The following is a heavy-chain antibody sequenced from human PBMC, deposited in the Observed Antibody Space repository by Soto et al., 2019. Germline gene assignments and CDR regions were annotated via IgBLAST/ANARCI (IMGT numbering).Heavy chain of an antibody. V-gene: IGHV5-51*01. J-gene: IGHJ6*03. CDR3: ARQGEAWYYDFWSGYPSSRYYYYYYMDV. D-gene: IGHD3-3*01. CDR1: GYSFTSYW. Sequence: GESLKISCKGSGYSFTSYWIGWVRQMPGKGLEWMGIIYPGDSDTRYSPSFQGQVTISADKSISTAYLQWSSLKASDTAMYYCARQGEAWYYDFWSGYPSSRYYYYYYMDVWGKGTTVTSP. CDR2: IYPGDSDT.